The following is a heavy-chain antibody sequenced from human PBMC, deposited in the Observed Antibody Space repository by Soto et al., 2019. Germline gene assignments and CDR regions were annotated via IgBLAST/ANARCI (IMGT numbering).Heavy chain of an antibody. CDR2: IKQDGSEK. J-gene: IGHJ6*03. CDR1: GFTFSSYW. V-gene: IGHV3-7*01. Sequence: GGSLRLSCAASGFTFSSYWMSWVRQAPGKGLEWVANIKQDGSEKYYVDSVKGRFTISRDNAKNSLYLQMNSLRAEDTAVYYCARDPKAPSIYTVTTGLYYMDVWGKGTTVTVSS. CDR3: ARDPKAPSIYTVTTGLYYMDV. D-gene: IGHD4-17*01.